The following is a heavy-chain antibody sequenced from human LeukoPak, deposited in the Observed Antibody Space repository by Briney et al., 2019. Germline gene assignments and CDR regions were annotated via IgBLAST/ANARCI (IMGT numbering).Heavy chain of an antibody. CDR3: ARVNYYGSEYYYYYMDV. D-gene: IGHD3-10*01. V-gene: IGHV3-7*01. J-gene: IGHJ6*03. Sequence: TGGSLRLSCAASGFTFSSYWMSWVRQAPGKGLEWVANIKQDGSEKYYVDSVKGRFTISRDNAKNSLYLQMNSLRAEDTAVYYCARVNYYGSEYYYYYMDVWGKGTTVTVSS. CDR2: IKQDGSEK. CDR1: GFTFSSYW.